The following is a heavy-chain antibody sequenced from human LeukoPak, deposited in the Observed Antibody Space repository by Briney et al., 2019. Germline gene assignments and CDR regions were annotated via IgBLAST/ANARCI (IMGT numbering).Heavy chain of an antibody. CDR1: GFTFSSYA. Sequence: GGSLRLSCAASGFTFSSYAMGWVRQAPGKGLEWVSSISGSGGSTYYADFVTGRLTISRDNSKNTLYLQMNSLRAEDTAVYYCAKPFWTGSPSSFDDWGQGTPVTVSS. J-gene: IGHJ4*02. D-gene: IGHD3/OR15-3a*01. CDR3: AKPFWTGSPSSFDD. CDR2: ISGSGGST. V-gene: IGHV3-23*01.